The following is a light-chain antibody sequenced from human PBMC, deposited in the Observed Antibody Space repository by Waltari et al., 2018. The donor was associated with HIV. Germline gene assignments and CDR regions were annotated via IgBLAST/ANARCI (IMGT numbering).Light chain of an antibody. Sequence: DVQMTQSPSSLSASIGDRVTIACRASQGISNYSAWYQQRPGKVPNLLIYGASTLQSGVPSRFSGSGSGTDFTLTISSLQPEDVATYYGQRTYNAPWTFGQGTKVEIK. CDR2: GAS. J-gene: IGKJ1*01. V-gene: IGKV1-27*01. CDR3: QRTYNAPWT. CDR1: QGISNY.